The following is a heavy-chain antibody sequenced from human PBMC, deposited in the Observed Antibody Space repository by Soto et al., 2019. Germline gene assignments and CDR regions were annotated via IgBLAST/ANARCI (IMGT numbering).Heavy chain of an antibody. CDR3: ARDGAHSSSWYVSYYYYYGMDV. CDR1: GVTFSSYA. J-gene: IGHJ6*02. D-gene: IGHD6-13*01. Sequence: VGSLRLSCAASGVTFSSYAMHSVRQPPGKGLAWGEVISYDGSNKYYADSVKGRFTISRDNSKNTLYLQMNSLRAEDTAVYYCARDGAHSSSWYVSYYYYYGMDVWGQGTTVTVSS. V-gene: IGHV3-30-3*01. CDR2: ISYDGSNK.